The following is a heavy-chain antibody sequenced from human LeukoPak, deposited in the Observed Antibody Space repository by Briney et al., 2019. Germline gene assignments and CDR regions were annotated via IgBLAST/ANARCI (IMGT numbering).Heavy chain of an antibody. J-gene: IGHJ4*02. Sequence: SETLSLTCTVSGGSISSSSYYWGWIRQPPGKGLEWIGSIYYSGSTYYNPSLKSRVTMSVDTSKNQFSLKLSSVTAADTAVYYCARSRYGGTVIDYWGQGTLVTVSS. CDR3: ARSRYGGTVIDY. V-gene: IGHV4-39*07. CDR2: IYYSGST. CDR1: GGSISSSSYY. D-gene: IGHD4-23*01.